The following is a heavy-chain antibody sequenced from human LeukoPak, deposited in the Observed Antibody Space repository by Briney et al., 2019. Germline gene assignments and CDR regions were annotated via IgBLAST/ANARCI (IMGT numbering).Heavy chain of an antibody. CDR1: GFTFSSYA. Sequence: SGGSLRLSCAASGFTFSSYAMSWVRQAPGKGLEWVSAISGSGGSTYYADSVQGRFTISRDNSKNTLCLQMNSLRAEDTAVYYCAKDFVSSTSCYFDYWGQGTLVTVSS. J-gene: IGHJ4*02. V-gene: IGHV3-23*01. D-gene: IGHD2-2*01. CDR3: AKDFVSSTSCYFDY. CDR2: ISGSGGST.